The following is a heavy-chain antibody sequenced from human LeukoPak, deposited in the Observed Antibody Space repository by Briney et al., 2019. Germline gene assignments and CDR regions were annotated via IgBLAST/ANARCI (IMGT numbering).Heavy chain of an antibody. D-gene: IGHD3-10*01. CDR1: GFTFSSYE. J-gene: IGHJ6*03. V-gene: IGHV3-48*03. Sequence: GGSLRLSCAASGFTFSSYEMNWVRQAPGKGLEWVSYISSSGSTIYYADSVKGRFTISRDNAKNSLYLQMNSLRAEDTAVYYCARTMVRGVNHYYYYYYMDVWGKGTTVTISS. CDR2: ISSSGSTI. CDR3: ARTMVRGVNHYYYYYYMDV.